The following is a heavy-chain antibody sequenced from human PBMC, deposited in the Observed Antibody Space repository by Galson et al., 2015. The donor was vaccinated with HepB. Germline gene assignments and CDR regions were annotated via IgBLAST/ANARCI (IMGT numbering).Heavy chain of an antibody. Sequence: SGAEVKKPGASVKVSCKASGYTFTSYGISWVRQAPGQGLEWMGWISAYNGNTNYAQKLQGRVTMTTDTSTSTAYMELRSLRSDDTAVYYCARDPCSTSCYWVSSYYYYYMDVWGKGTTVTVS. CDR2: ISAYNGNT. J-gene: IGHJ6*03. D-gene: IGHD2-2*01. CDR3: ARDPCSTSCYWVSSYYYYYMDV. CDR1: GYTFTSYG. V-gene: IGHV1-18*04.